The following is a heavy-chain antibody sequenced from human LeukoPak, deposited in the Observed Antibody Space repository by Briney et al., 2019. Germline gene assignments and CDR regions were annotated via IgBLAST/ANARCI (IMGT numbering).Heavy chain of an antibody. CDR2: ISYDGSIK. CDR1: GFTFSSYA. CDR3: ARDVHRGSYYYYGMDV. V-gene: IGHV3-30*04. Sequence: GGSLRLSCAASGFTFSSYAMHWVRQAPGKGLEWVAVISYDGSIKYYADSVKGRFTIPRDNSKNTLFLQMNSLRVEDTAVYYCARDVHRGSYYYYGMDVWGQGTTVTVSS. J-gene: IGHJ6*02. D-gene: IGHD1-26*01.